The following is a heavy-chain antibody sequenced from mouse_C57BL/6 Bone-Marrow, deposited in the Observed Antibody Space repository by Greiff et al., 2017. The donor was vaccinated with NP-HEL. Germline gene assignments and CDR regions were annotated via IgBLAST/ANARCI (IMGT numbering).Heavy chain of an antibody. CDR2: INPYNGGT. V-gene: IGHV1-19*01. Sequence: EVQLQQSGPVLVKPGASVKMSCKASGYTFTDYYMNWVKQSHGKSLEWIGVINPYNGGTSYNQKFKGKATLTVDKSSSTAYMELNSLTSEDSAVYYCARTYRYAMDYWGQGTSVTVSS. CDR1: GYTFTDYY. D-gene: IGHD5-1*01. J-gene: IGHJ4*01. CDR3: ARTYRYAMDY.